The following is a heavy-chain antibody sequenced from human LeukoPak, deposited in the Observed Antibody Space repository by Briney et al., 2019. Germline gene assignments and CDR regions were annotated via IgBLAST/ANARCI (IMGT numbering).Heavy chain of an antibody. CDR1: GGSISSYY. V-gene: IGHV4-59*01. D-gene: IGHD5-18*01. J-gene: IGHJ4*02. CDR2: IYYSGST. CDR3: ARVKRYSYGSYFDY. Sequence: SETLSLTCTVSGGSISSYYWSWIRQPPGKGLEWIGYIYYSGSTNYNPSPKSRVTISVDTSKNQFSLKLSSVTAADTAVYYCARVKRYSYGSYFDYWGQGTLVTVSS.